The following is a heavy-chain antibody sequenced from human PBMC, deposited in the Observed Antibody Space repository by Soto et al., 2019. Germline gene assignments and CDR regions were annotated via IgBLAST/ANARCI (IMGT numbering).Heavy chain of an antibody. CDR2: INPSDGGT. J-gene: IGHJ4*02. CDR3: ARVAHQSLDY. D-gene: IGHD5-12*01. V-gene: IGHV1-46*01. CDR1: GYTFTNYH. Sequence: ASVKVSCKTSGYTFTNYHIHWVRQAPGQGLEWLGIINPSDGGTGYAQKFQGRVTMTRDTSMSTVYMDMSSLRSEDTAVYYCARVAHQSLDYWGLGTLVTVSS.